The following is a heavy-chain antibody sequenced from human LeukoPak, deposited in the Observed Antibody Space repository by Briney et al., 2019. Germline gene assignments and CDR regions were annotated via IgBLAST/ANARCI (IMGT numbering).Heavy chain of an antibody. CDR2: ISDSGRST. Sequence: GESLRLSCAASGFTFRSYAMSWVRQAPGKGLEWVSTISDSGRSTFYADSVKGRFTLSRDNSKNTLYLKMNSLRADDTAVYYCARDPRYCSGGSCFLGDAFDIWGQGTMVTVSS. D-gene: IGHD2-15*01. CDR1: GFTFRSYA. CDR3: ARDPRYCSGGSCFLGDAFDI. J-gene: IGHJ3*02. V-gene: IGHV3-23*01.